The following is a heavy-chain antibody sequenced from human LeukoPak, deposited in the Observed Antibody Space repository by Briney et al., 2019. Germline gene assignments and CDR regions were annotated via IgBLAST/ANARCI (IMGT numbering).Heavy chain of an antibody. Sequence: PGESLKISCKGSGYSFTSYWIGWVRQLPGKGLEWMGIIYPGDSDTRYSPSFQGQVTISADKSISTAYLQWSSLKASDTAMYYCARQSWCSSTSCNWFDPWGQGTLVTVSS. CDR3: ARQSWCSSTSCNWFDP. D-gene: IGHD2-2*01. V-gene: IGHV5-51*01. CDR2: IYPGDSDT. CDR1: GYSFTSYW. J-gene: IGHJ5*02.